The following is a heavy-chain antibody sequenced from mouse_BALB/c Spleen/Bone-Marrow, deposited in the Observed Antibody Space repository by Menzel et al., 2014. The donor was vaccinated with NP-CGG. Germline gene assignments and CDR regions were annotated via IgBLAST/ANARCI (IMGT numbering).Heavy chain of an antibody. CDR3: ARSGSSSGYFDY. CDR1: GFTFSSFG. J-gene: IGHJ2*01. Sequence: EVMLVESGGGLVQPGGSRKLSCAASGFTFSSFGMHWVRQAPEKGLEWVAYISSGSSTIYHADTVMGRFTISRDNPKNTLFLQMTSLRSEDTAMYYCARSGSSSGYFDYWGQGTTLTVSS. CDR2: ISSGSSTI. D-gene: IGHD1-1*01. V-gene: IGHV5-17*02.